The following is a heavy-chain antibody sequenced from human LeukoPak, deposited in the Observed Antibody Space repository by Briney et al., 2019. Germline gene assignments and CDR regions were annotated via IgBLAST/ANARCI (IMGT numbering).Heavy chain of an antibody. CDR3: AKDVSGLFDY. CDR2: IQNDGSNE. D-gene: IGHD3-22*01. V-gene: IGHV3-30*02. CDR1: GFIFSNYG. Sequence: PGGSLRLSCAASGFIFSNYGMHWVRQAPGKGLEWVTFIQNDGSNEFYADSVKGRFTISRDNSKNTLYLQMNSLRAEDTAVYCCAKDVSGLFDYWGQGTLVTVSS. J-gene: IGHJ4*02.